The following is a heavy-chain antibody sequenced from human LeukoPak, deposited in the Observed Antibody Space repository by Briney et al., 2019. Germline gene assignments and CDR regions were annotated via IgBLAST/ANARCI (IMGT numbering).Heavy chain of an antibody. J-gene: IGHJ4*02. CDR3: ARAGLTAMVTTGYGY. V-gene: IGHV1-2*02. Sequence: ASVKVSCKASGYTFTSYAMNWVRQAPGQGLEWMGWINPNSGGTNYAQKFQGRVTMTRDTSISTAYMELSRLRSDDTAVYYCARAGLTAMVTTGYGYWGQGTLVTVSS. CDR1: GYTFTSYA. CDR2: INPNSGGT. D-gene: IGHD5-18*01.